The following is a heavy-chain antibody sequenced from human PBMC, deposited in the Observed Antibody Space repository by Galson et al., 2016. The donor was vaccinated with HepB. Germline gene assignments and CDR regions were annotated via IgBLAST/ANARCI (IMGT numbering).Heavy chain of an antibody. V-gene: IGHV4-39*01. J-gene: IGHJ6*02. D-gene: IGHD3-10*01. Sequence: SETLSLTCTVSGGSITSSSYYWGWIRQPPGKGLEWIGSIYYSGNTYYNPSLKSRVTISVDTSKNQFSLKLTSLTAADTVMYYCARGRGSGSSPFYYYYHGMDAWGQGTTVTVSS. CDR1: GGSITSSSYY. CDR3: ARGRGSGSSPFYYYYHGMDA. CDR2: IYYSGNT.